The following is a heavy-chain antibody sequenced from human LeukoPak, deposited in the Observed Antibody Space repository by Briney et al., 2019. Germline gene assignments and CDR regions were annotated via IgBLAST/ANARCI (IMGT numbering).Heavy chain of an antibody. Sequence: SETLSLTCTVSGGSITYYYWSWIRQPPGKGLEWIGYMYYSGSTDYNPSLKSRVTISVDTSKNQFSLKLRSLTAADTAVYYCARRVGKAADGNPFDIWGQGTMVTVSS. CDR1: GGSITYYY. CDR3: ARRVGKAADGNPFDI. V-gene: IGHV4-59*08. CDR2: MYYSGST. D-gene: IGHD6-13*01. J-gene: IGHJ3*02.